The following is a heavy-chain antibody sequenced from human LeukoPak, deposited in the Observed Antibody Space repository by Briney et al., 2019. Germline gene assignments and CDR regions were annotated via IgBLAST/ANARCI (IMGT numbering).Heavy chain of an antibody. CDR2: INPNSGGT. D-gene: IGHD5-18*01. J-gene: IGHJ6*02. CDR3: ARDPPSYTAMVMVGLGYYYYGMDV. V-gene: IGHV1-2*06. CDR1: GYTFTGYY. Sequence: GASVKVSCKASGYTFTGYYMHWVQQAPGQGLEWMERINPNSGGTNYAQKFQGRVTMTRDTSISTAYMELSRLRSDDTAVYYCARDPPSYTAMVMVGLGYYYYGMDVWGQGTTVTVSS.